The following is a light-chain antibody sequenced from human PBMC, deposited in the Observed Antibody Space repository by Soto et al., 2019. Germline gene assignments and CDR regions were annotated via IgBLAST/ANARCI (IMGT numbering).Light chain of an antibody. CDR1: SGHSSYI. J-gene: IGLJ3*02. Sequence: QPVLTQSSSASASRGSSVKLTCTLSSGHSSYIIAWHQQQPGKAPRSLMKLEGSGSYNKGSGVPDRFSGSSSGADRYLTISNLHFEDEADYYCETWDSNTRVFGGGTKLTVL. CDR2: LEGSGSY. V-gene: IGLV4-60*02. CDR3: ETWDSNTRV.